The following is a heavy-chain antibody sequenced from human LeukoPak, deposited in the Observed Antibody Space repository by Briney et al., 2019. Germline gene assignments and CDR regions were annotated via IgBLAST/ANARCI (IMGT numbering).Heavy chain of an antibody. J-gene: IGHJ4*02. V-gene: IGHV3-23*01. D-gene: IGHD3-22*01. CDR1: GFTFTNYG. CDR2: VSGGGGST. CDR3: AKEKNSGYYYHFDY. Sequence: GGSLRLSCAASGFTFTNYGMSWVRQAPGKGLEWVSAVSGGGGSTYYADSVKGRFTISRDNSKNTVYLQMNSLRAEDTAVYYCAKEKNSGYYYHFDYWGQGTLVNLSS.